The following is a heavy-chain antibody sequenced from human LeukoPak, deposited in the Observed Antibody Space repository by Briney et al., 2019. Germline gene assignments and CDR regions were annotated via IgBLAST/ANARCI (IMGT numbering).Heavy chain of an antibody. D-gene: IGHD2-2*01. J-gene: IGHJ6*02. CDR1: GGSISSYY. Sequence: SETLSLTCTVSGGSISSYYWSWIRQPAGKGLEWIGRIYTSGSTNYSPSLKSRVTMSADTSKNQFSLKLSSVTAADTAVYYCARDPPANIVVVPAGRTYYYYYMDVWGQGTTVTVSS. CDR2: IYTSGST. V-gene: IGHV4-4*07. CDR3: ARDPPANIVVVPAGRTYYYYYMDV.